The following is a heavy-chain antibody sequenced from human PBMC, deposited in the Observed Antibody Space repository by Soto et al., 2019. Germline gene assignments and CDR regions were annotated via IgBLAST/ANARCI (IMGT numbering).Heavy chain of an antibody. CDR1: GGPISSSSYY. J-gene: IGHJ5*02. Sequence: SETLSLTCTVSGGPISSSSYYRGWIRQPPGKELERIGSIYYSGSTYYTPSLKSRVTISVDTSKNQCSRRLSSVTAADTAVYYCARHEVDYYGSGTNWFDPWGQGSLVTVSS. V-gene: IGHV4-39*01. CDR2: IYYSGST. CDR3: ARHEVDYYGSGTNWFDP. D-gene: IGHD3-10*01.